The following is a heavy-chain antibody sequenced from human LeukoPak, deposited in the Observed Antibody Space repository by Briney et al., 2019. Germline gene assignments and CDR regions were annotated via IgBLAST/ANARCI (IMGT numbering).Heavy chain of an antibody. V-gene: IGHV3-23*01. D-gene: IGHD5-12*01. J-gene: IGHJ6*02. CDR3: ARLTRYSGNDGLYYGMDF. CDR1: GFTFSEYV. CDR2: ISGSGGST. Sequence: GGSLRLSCAASGFTFSEYVMTWVRQAPGKGLEWVSTISGSGGSTYYADSVKGRFTISRDNSKNTLYLQMNSLRAEDTAVYYCARLTRYSGNDGLYYGMDFWGQGTTVTVSS.